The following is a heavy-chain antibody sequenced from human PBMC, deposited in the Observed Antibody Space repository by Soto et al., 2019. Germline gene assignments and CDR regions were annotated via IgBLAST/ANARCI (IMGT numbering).Heavy chain of an antibody. CDR1: GYTFTSYA. V-gene: IGHV1-3*01. CDR2: INAGNGNT. D-gene: IGHD3-22*01. J-gene: IGHJ3*02. CDR3: ARSEYYYDSSGYYVALRAFDI. Sequence: ASVKVSCKASGYTFTSYAMHWVRQAPGQRLEWMGWINAGNGNTKYSQKFQGRVTITRDTSASTAYMELSSLRSEDTAVYYCARSEYYYDSSGYYVALRAFDIWGQGTMVTVSS.